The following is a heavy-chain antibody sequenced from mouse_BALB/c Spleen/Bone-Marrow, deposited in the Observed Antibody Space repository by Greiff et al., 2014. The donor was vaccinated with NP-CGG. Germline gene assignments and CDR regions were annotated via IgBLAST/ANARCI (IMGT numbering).Heavy chain of an antibody. CDR2: ISSDSSTI. Sequence: EVMLVESGGGLVQPGGSRKLSCAASGFTFSSFGIHWVRQAPEKGLEWVAYISSDSSTINYADTVKGRFTISRDNPKNTLFLQMTSLRSEDTAMYYCARSNYVGYYAMDYWGQGTSVTVSS. CDR3: ARSNYVGYYAMDY. CDR1: GFTFSSFG. D-gene: IGHD1-1*01. V-gene: IGHV5-17*02. J-gene: IGHJ4*01.